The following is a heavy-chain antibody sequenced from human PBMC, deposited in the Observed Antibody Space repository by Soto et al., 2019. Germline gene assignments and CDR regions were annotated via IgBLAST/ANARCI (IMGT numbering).Heavy chain of an antibody. J-gene: IGHJ4*02. CDR3: ARAVTGTPDY. CDR1: GFTISNFW. V-gene: IGHV3-7*01. Sequence: EVQLVESGGGLVQPGGSLRLSCATSGFTISNFWMTWVRQAPGKGLEWVANIKQDGSEKYYVYSVKGRFTISRDNAKNSLYLQMNSLRAEDTAVYYGARAVTGTPDYWGQGTLVTVSS. D-gene: IGHD1-7*01. CDR2: IKQDGSEK.